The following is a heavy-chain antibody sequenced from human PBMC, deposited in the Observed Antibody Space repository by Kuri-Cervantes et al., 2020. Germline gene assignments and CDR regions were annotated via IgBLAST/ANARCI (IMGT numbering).Heavy chain of an antibody. CDR1: GYTFNGYY. D-gene: IGHD5-18*01. Sequence: ASVKVSCKASGYTFNGYYMHWVRQAPGQGLEWMGWINPNSGGTNYAQKFQGWVTMTRDTSISTAYMELSRLRSEDTAVYYCARDVQLWFFDYWGQGTLVTVSS. CDR2: INPNSGGT. CDR3: ARDVQLWFFDY. J-gene: IGHJ4*02. V-gene: IGHV1-2*04.